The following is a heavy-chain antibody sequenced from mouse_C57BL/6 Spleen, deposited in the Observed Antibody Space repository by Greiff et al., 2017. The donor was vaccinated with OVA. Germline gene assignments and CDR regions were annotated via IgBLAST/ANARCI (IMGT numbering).Heavy chain of an antibody. CDR1: GYTFTDYN. CDR3: ARARGYGSGFDY. J-gene: IGHJ2*01. V-gene: IGHV1-18*01. D-gene: IGHD1-1*01. Sequence: EVKLVESGPELVKPGASVKIPCKASGYTFTDYNMDWVKQSHGKSLEWIGDINPNNGGTIYNQKFKGKATLTVDKSSSTAYMELRSLTSEDTAVYYCARARGYGSGFDYWGQGTTLTVSS. CDR2: INPNNGGT.